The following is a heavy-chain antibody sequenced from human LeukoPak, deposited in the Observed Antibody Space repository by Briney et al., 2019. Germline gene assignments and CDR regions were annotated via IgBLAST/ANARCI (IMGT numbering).Heavy chain of an antibody. J-gene: IGHJ4*02. CDR3: ARGSELLWFGELKSNFDY. CDR1: GFTFSSYS. V-gene: IGHV3-21*01. CDR2: ISSSSSYI. D-gene: IGHD3-10*01. Sequence: GGSLRLSCAASGFTFSSYSMNWVRQAPGKGLEWVSSISSSSSYIYYADSVEGRFTISRDNAKNSLYLQMNSLRAEDTAVYYCARGSELLWFGELKSNFDYWGQGTLVTVSS.